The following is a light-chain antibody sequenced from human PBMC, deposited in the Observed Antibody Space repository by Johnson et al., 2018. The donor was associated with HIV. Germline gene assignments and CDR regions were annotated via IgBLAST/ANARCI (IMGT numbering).Light chain of an antibody. J-gene: IGLJ1*01. CDR1: SSNIGNNY. CDR3: GTWDSSLSGV. CDR2: DNN. Sequence: SVLTQSPSVSAAPGQKVTISCSGSSSNIGNNYVSWYQQLPGTAPKLLIYDNNKRPSGIPDRFSGSKSGTSATLGITGLQTGDEADYYCGTWDSSLSGVFGPGTKVTVL. V-gene: IGLV1-51*01.